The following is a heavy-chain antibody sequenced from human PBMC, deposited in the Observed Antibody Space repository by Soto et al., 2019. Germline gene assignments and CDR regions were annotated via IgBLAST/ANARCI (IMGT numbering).Heavy chain of an antibody. CDR3: AREQVVVATTPHWYFDL. CDR1: GYNFTNYA. J-gene: IGHJ2*01. Sequence: GASEKVSCKASGYNFTNYAMHWGRQAPGQRLEWMGWINPGNGNTKYSQKFQGRVTITRDTSASTAYMELSSLRSEDTAVYYCAREQVVVATTPHWYFDLWGRGTLVTVSS. D-gene: IGHD2-15*01. CDR2: INPGNGNT. V-gene: IGHV1-3*01.